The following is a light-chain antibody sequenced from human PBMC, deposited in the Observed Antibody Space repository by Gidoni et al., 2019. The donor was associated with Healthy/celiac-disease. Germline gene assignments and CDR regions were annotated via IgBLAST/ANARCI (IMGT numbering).Light chain of an antibody. CDR3: QQYNSYSWT. CDR2: DAS. CDR1: QSISSW. V-gene: IGKV1-5*03. Sequence: DFQTTQSPSTLSASVGDRVTITCRASQSISSWLAWYQQKPGKAPKLLIYDASSLESGVPSRFSGSGSGTEFTLTISSLQPDDFATYYCQQYNSYSWTFGQGTKVEIK. J-gene: IGKJ1*01.